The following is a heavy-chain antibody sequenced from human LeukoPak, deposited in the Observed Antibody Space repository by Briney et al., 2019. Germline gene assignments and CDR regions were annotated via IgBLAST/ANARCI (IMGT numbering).Heavy chain of an antibody. CDR2: INPNSGGT. J-gene: IGHJ6*03. CDR3: ARDYYDPLDYYYMDV. V-gene: IGHV1-2*02. Sequence: ASVKVSCKASGYTFTGYYMHWVRQAPGQGLEWMGWINPNSGGTNYAQKFQGGVTMTRDTSISTAYMELSRLRSDDTAVYYCARDYYDPLDYYYMDVWGKGTTVTVSS. CDR1: GYTFTGYY. D-gene: IGHD3-22*01.